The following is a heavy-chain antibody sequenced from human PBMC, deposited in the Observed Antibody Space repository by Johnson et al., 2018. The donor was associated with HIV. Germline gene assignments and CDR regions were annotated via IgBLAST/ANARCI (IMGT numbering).Heavy chain of an antibody. CDR1: GFTFDDYG. J-gene: IGHJ3*02. D-gene: IGHD2-8*02. CDR2: ISGSGGST. Sequence: MLLVESGGGVVRPGGSLRLSCAASGFTFDDYGMHWVRQAPVKGLEWVSAISGSGGSTYYADSVKCRFTISRDNSKNTLYLQMNSLRAEDTAVYYCARTQVVYAHFDIWGQGTMVTVSS. CDR3: ARTQVVYAHFDI. V-gene: IGHV3-23*04.